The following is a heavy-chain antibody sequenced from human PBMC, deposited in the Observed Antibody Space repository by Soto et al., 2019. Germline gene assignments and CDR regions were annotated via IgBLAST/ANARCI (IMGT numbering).Heavy chain of an antibody. J-gene: IGHJ4*02. CDR3: AKDEYYYSRSGYYIFDS. CDR2: ISHDGTNK. CDR1: GFTFSAYG. Sequence: GGSLRLSCEISGFTFSAYGMHWVRQAPGKGLEWVAAISHDGTNKNYGDSVKGRFTISRDNSKKTLYLQMNSLRPEDTALYYCAKDEYYYSRSGYYIFDSWGQGTLVTVSS. D-gene: IGHD3-22*01. V-gene: IGHV3-30*18.